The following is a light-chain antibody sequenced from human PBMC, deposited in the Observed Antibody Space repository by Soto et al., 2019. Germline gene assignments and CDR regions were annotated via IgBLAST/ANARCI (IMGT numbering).Light chain of an antibody. CDR1: QNIYTW. CDR3: QQYYDFRT. Sequence: DIQMTQSPSTLSASVGDRVTITCRASQNIYTWLAWYQQKPGKAPNVLIFKASNLETGVPSRFSGNGPGTEFSLTISSLQPDDFATYYCQQYYDFRTFGQGTKVEIK. J-gene: IGKJ1*01. CDR2: KAS. V-gene: IGKV1-5*03.